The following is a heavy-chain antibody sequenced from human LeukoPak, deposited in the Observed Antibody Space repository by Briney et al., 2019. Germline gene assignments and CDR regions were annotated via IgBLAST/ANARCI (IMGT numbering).Heavy chain of an antibody. CDR1: GGTFSSYA. CDR2: IIPIFGTA. CDR3: ARAPNCGGDCDY. J-gene: IGHJ4*02. D-gene: IGHD2-21*01. Sequence: SVKVSCKASGGTFSSYAISWVRQAPGQGLEWMGGIIPIFGTASYAQKFQGRVTITADESTSTAYMELSSLRSEDTAVYYCARAPNCGGDCDYWGQGTLVTVSS. V-gene: IGHV1-69*13.